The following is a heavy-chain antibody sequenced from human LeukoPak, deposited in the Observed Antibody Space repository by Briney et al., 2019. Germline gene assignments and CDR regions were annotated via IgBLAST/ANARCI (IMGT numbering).Heavy chain of an antibody. V-gene: IGHV3-30*19. CDR2: ISYDGSNK. D-gene: IGHD6-13*01. Sequence: GRSLRLSCAASGFTFSSYGMHWVRQAPGKGLEWVAVISYDGSNKYYADSVKGRFTISRDNSKNTLYLQMNSLRAEDTAVHYCARGTAAALLFDYWGQGTLVTVSS. CDR3: ARGTAAALLFDY. CDR1: GFTFSSYG. J-gene: IGHJ4*02.